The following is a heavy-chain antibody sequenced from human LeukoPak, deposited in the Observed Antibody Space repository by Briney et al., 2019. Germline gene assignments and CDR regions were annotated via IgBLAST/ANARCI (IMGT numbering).Heavy chain of an antibody. CDR2: IYYSGST. CDR1: GGSISSGSYY. Sequence: SQTLSLTCTVSGGSISSGSYYWSWIRQPAGKGLEWIGYIYYSGSTNYNPSLKSRVTISVDTSKNQFSLKLSSVTAADTAVYYCARVEGQYGSGSYYNSWGQGTLVTVSS. V-gene: IGHV4-61*10. D-gene: IGHD3-10*01. CDR3: ARVEGQYGSGSYYNS. J-gene: IGHJ4*02.